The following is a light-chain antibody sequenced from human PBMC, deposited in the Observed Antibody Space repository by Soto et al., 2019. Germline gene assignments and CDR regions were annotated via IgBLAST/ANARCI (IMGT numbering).Light chain of an antibody. CDR3: QHYGSSPWT. V-gene: IGKV3D-20*01. J-gene: IGKJ1*01. CDR1: QTVGSTY. Sequence: EIVLTQSPATLSLSPGERATLSCGASQTVGSTYLAWYHQKPGLAPRLLIYDTSSRATGIPDRFSGSGSGTDFTLTISRLEPVDFAVYSCQHYGSSPWTFGQGAKVEIK. CDR2: DTS.